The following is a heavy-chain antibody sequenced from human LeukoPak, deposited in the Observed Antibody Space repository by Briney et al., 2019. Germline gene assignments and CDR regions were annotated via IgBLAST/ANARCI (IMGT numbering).Heavy chain of an antibody. D-gene: IGHD5-12*01. Sequence: PGGSLRLSCAASGFNFDDYGMSWVRQAPGKGLEWVSGINWNGASTSYADSVKGRFTISRDNAKNSLYLQMNSLRDEDTALYYCARGYSGYDFGRYFDSWGQRTLVTVSS. CDR2: INWNGAST. J-gene: IGHJ4*02. CDR1: GFNFDDYG. V-gene: IGHV3-20*04. CDR3: ARGYSGYDFGRYFDS.